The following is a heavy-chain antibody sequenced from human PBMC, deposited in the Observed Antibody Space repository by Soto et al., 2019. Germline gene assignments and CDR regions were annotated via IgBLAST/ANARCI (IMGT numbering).Heavy chain of an antibody. CDR3: ARDGSGYRSRASPMDV. J-gene: IGHJ6*02. V-gene: IGHV1-69*01. D-gene: IGHD3-22*01. Sequence: QVQLVQSGAEVKKPGSSVKVSCKASGDTFSSYAISWVRQAPGQGLEWMGGVIPIFGTANYAQKFQGRVTITADESTRTAYMELSSLRSEDTAVYYCARDGSGYRSRASPMDVWGQGIKVTVSS. CDR2: VIPIFGTA. CDR1: GDTFSSYA.